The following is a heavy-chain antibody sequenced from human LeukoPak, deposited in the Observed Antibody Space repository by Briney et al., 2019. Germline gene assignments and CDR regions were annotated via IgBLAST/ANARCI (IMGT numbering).Heavy chain of an antibody. CDR3: ARDYSTYYFYYMDV. CDR2: IYYSGST. J-gene: IGHJ6*03. Sequence: SETLSFTCTVSGGSISSYYWSWIRQPPGKGLEWIGYIYYSGSTNYNPSLKSRVTISVDTSKNQFSLKLSSVTAADTAVYYCARDYSTYYFYYMDVWGKGTTVTISS. D-gene: IGHD4-11*01. V-gene: IGHV4-59*01. CDR1: GGSISSYY.